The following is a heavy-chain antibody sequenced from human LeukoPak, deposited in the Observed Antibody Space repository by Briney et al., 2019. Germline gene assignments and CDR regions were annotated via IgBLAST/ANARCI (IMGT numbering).Heavy chain of an antibody. J-gene: IGHJ4*02. V-gene: IGHV1-2*02. Sequence: ASVKVSCKTSGYTFTGYFLHWVRQAPGQGLEWMGRINPNSGGTNCGQKFQDRVTMTRDTSISTAYMELSRLRSDDTAVYYCARDAGSYYEVFDYWGQGTLVTVSS. CDR2: INPNSGGT. D-gene: IGHD1-26*01. CDR3: ARDAGSYYEVFDY. CDR1: GYTFTGYF.